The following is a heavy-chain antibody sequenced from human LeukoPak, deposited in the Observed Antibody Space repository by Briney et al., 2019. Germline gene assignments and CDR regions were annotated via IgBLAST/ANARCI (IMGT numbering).Heavy chain of an antibody. CDR2: VYSSGST. CDR1: GASISGHY. J-gene: IGHJ4*02. Sequence: KPSETLSLTCTVSGASISGHYWIWIRQPPGRGLEWIGYVYSSGSTNYNPSLKSRVTMSVDTSKNQFSLKLSSVTAADTAVYYCARGPRGRPRVVVAAVYWGQGTLVTVSS. V-gene: IGHV4-59*11. CDR3: ARGPRGRPRVVVAAVY. D-gene: IGHD2-15*01.